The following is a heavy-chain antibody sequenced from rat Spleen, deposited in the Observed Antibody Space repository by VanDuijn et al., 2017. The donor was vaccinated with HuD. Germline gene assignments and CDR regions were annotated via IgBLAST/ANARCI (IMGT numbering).Heavy chain of an antibody. CDR1: GFTFNNYW. CDR3: TAIPYFDY. CDR2: ITYTGGST. D-gene: IGHD1-7*01. Sequence: EVQLVESGGGLVQPGRSLKLSCVASGFTFNNYWMTWIRQAPGKGLEWVASITYTGGSTYYPESVKGRFTISRDNAKSTLYLQMNSLRSEDTATYYCTAIPYFDYWGQGVMVTVSS. J-gene: IGHJ2*01. V-gene: IGHV5-31*01.